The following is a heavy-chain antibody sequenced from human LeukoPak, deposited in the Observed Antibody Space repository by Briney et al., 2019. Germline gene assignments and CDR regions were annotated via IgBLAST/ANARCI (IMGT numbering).Heavy chain of an antibody. Sequence: SSETLSPTCTVSGGSISSSSYYWGWIRQPPGKGLEWIGSIYYSGSTYYNPSLKSRVTISVDTSKNQFSLKLSSVTAADTAVYYCSVSTYYYDSSGYQHLYYFDYWGQGTLVTVSS. CDR1: GGSISSSSYY. V-gene: IGHV4-39*07. D-gene: IGHD3-22*01. CDR2: IYYSGST. J-gene: IGHJ4*02. CDR3: SVSTYYYDSSGYQHLYYFDY.